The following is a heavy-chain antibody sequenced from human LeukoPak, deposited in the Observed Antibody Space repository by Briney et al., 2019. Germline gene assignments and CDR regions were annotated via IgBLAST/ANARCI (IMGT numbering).Heavy chain of an antibody. J-gene: IGHJ4*02. CDR2: IYCSGST. Sequence: PSETLSLTCTVSGGTISSGGYYWSWIRQHPGKGLKWIGYIYCSGSTYYNPSLKSRVTMSVDTSKDQFSLKLSSVPAADTAVYYCARGYYDSSGYGPIVDYWGQGTLVTVSS. V-gene: IGHV4-31*03. D-gene: IGHD3-22*01. CDR1: GGTISSGGYY. CDR3: ARGYYDSSGYGPIVDY.